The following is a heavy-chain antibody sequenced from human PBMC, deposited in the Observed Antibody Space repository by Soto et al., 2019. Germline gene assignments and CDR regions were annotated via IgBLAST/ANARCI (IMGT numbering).Heavy chain of an antibody. V-gene: IGHV3-48*03. CDR3: VRRYCSSTSCTFDY. J-gene: IGHJ4*02. CDR2: ISSSGSTI. CDR1: GVTFSSYE. Sequence: VGSLRLSCAASGVTFSSYEMNWVRHAPGKGLEWVSYISSSGSTIYYADSVKGRFTISRDNAKSSLFLQMSGLRAEDTAVYYCVRRYCSSTSCTFDYWGQGTLVTVSS. D-gene: IGHD2-2*01.